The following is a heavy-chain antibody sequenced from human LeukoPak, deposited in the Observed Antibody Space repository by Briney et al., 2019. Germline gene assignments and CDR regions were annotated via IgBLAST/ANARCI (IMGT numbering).Heavy chain of an antibody. CDR2: INPNNGGT. V-gene: IGHV1-2*02. CDR3: ARGRGTTSSNFDY. J-gene: IGHJ4*02. CDR1: GYTFTVYY. Sequence: ASVTVSFTASGYTFTVYYMHWVRQAPGQGLEWMGWINPNNGGTNYAQKFQGRVTMTRDTSISTAYMELRRLTSDGTAVYYCARGRGTTSSNFDYWGQGTLVTVSS. D-gene: IGHD2-2*01.